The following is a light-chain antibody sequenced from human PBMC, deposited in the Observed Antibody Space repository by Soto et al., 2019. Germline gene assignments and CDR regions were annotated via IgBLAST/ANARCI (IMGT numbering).Light chain of an antibody. V-gene: IGLV1-44*01. Sequence: QSVLTQPPSASGTPGQRVTISCSGSGSNIGSNTVNWYQQVPGTAPKLLIHSNNQRPSGVPDRFSGSKSGTSASLAISGLQSEDEADYYCATWDDSLNGGVFGGGTKLTVL. CDR1: GSNIGSNT. J-gene: IGLJ3*02. CDR2: SNN. CDR3: ATWDDSLNGGV.